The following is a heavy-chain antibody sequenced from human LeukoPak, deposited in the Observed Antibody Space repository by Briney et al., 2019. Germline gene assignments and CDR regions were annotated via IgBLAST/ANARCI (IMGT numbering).Heavy chain of an antibody. D-gene: IGHD5-24*01. J-gene: IGHJ5*02. CDR2: INRGGST. CDR1: GGSFSGYY. CDR3: ARGGRDGYNYNLFDP. V-gene: IGHV4-34*01. Sequence: SETLSLTCAVYGGSFSGYYWSWISQPPGKGLEWIGVINRGGSTNYNPSLKSRVTISVDTSKNQFSLKLSSVTAADTAVYYCARGGRDGYNYNLFDPWGQGTLVTVSS.